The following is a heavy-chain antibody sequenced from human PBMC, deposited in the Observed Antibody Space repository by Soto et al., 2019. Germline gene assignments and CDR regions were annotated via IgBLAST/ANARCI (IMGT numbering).Heavy chain of an antibody. J-gene: IGHJ5*02. CDR3: AREGPRYYYGSGTSRGNWFDP. D-gene: IGHD3-10*01. Sequence: QVQLQESGPGLVKPSQTLSLTCTVSGGSISSGDYYWSWIRQPPGKGLEWIGYIYYSGSTYYNPSLKSRVTISVDTSKNQFSLKLSSVTAADTAVYYCAREGPRYYYGSGTSRGNWFDPWGQGTLVTVSS. CDR1: GGSISSGDYY. CDR2: IYYSGST. V-gene: IGHV4-30-4*01.